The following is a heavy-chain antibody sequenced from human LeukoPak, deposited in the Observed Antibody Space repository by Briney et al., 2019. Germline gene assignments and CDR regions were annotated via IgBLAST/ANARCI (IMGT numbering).Heavy chain of an antibody. D-gene: IGHD3-16*01. J-gene: IGHJ6*02. CDR2: INHSGST. V-gene: IGHV4-34*01. Sequence: SETLSLTCAVYGGSFSGYYWSWIRQPPGKGLEWIGEINHSGSTNYNPSLKSRVTISVDTSKNQFSLKLSSVAAADTAVYYCARHGITLYYYYYGMDVWGQGTTVTVSS. CDR1: GGSFSGYY. CDR3: ARHGITLYYYYYGMDV.